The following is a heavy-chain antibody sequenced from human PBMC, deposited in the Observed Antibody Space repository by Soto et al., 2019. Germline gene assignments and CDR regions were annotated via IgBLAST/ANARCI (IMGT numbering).Heavy chain of an antibody. Sequence: PGGSLRLSCAASGFTFSSYGMHWVRQGPGKGLEWVAVIWFDGSDEYYADSVKGRFTISRDNYKNTLYLQMNSLRDEDTAVYYCARVMRDAFYVWGQGTMVTVSS. D-gene: IGHD3-16*01. CDR3: ARVMRDAFYV. V-gene: IGHV3-33*01. CDR1: GFTFSSYG. J-gene: IGHJ3*01. CDR2: IWFDGSDE.